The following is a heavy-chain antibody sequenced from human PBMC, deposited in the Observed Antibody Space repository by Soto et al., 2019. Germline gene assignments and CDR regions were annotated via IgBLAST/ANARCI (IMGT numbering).Heavy chain of an antibody. V-gene: IGHV3-48*02. CDR3: ARCACGGDYNDSAMDV. Sequence: EVQLVESGGGLVQPGGSLRLSCAASGFTFSPDSLTWFRQAPGKGLEWVSYISGRSSAIYYADSVKGRFTISRDNAKNSLYLQMNSLRDEATAVYYCARCACGGDYNDSAMDVCGQGTTGTGSS. CDR1: GFTFSPDS. J-gene: IGHJ6*02. CDR2: ISGRSSAI. D-gene: IGHD2-21*01.